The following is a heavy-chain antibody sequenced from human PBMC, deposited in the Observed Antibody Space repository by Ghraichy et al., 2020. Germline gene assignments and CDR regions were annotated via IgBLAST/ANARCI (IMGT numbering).Heavy chain of an antibody. D-gene: IGHD6-19*01. CDR1: GFTFDDYA. V-gene: IGHV3-9*01. CDR3: AKDMRSGWYRNAFDI. CDR2: ISWNSGSI. J-gene: IGHJ3*02. Sequence: GGSLRLSCAASGFTFDDYAMHWVRQAPGKGLEWVSGISWNSGSIGYADSVKGRFTISRDNAKNSLYLQMNSLRAEDTALYYCAKDMRSGWYRNAFDIWGQGTMVTVSS.